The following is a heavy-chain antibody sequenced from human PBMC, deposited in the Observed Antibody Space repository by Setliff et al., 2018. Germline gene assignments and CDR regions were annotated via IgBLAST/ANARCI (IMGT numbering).Heavy chain of an antibody. CDR2: IYTDGST. CDR3: ARVTGFSYMDV. J-gene: IGHJ6*03. V-gene: IGHV4-61*09. CDR1: GGSLSSFYY. D-gene: IGHD3-3*01. Sequence: SETLSLTCTVSGGSLSSFYYWSWIRQPAGKGLAWIGQIYTDGSTNYNPSLKSRVTISVDRSKNQFSLKLNSVTGADTAVYYCARVTGFSYMDVWGKGTTVTVSS.